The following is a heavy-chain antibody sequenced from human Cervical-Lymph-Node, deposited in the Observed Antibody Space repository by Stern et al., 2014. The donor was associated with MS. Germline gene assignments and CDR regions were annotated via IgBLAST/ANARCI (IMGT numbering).Heavy chain of an antibody. CDR3: ARDPSTTASDWFFDL. CDR2: ISDTGTT. Sequence: VQLLESGPGLVKPSETLSLTCTVSGGAVSDYYWTWIRQRPGKGREWIGYISDTGTTNYNPSLHSRVTITLDTSQNQVSLRLRSVTAADTAVYYCARDPSTTASDWFFDLWGRGSLVTVSS. D-gene: IGHD2-21*02. CDR1: GGAVSDYY. V-gene: IGHV4-59*02. J-gene: IGHJ2*01.